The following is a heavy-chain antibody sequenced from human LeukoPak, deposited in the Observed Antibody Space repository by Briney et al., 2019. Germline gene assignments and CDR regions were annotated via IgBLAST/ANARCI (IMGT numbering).Heavy chain of an antibody. J-gene: IGHJ5*02. CDR1: GGSISSYY. V-gene: IGHV4-59*01. CDR2: IYYSGST. Sequence: SETLSLTWTVSGGSISSYYWSWIRQPPGKGLEWIGYIYYSGSTNYNPSLKSRVTISVDTSKNQFSLKLSSVTAADTAVYYCARDHEGFDPWGQGTLVTVSS. CDR3: ARDHEGFDP.